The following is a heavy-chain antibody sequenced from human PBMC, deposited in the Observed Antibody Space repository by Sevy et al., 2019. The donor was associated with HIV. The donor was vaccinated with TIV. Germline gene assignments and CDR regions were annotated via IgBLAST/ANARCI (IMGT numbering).Heavy chain of an antibody. V-gene: IGHV3-30*02. D-gene: IGHD3-3*01. J-gene: IGHJ1*01. CDR1: GFTFSSYG. CDR3: AKDAGIFGVVKSLRH. CDR2: MRFDGSDK. Sequence: GGSLRLSCAASGFTFSSYGMHWVRQAPGKGLEWVAFMRFDGSDKYYADSVKGRFTISRENSKSTLYLQMNSLRVEDTAVYYCAKDAGIFGVVKSLRHWGQGTPVTVSS.